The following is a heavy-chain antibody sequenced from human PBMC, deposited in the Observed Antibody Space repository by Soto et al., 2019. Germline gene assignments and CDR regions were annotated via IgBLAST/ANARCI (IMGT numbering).Heavy chain of an antibody. Sequence: QITLKESGPALVKPTQTLTLTCTFSGFSLNTDGVGVGWVRQPPGKALEWLAVIYWDDDKRYSPSLKNRLSVAKGTSENQVVLTMTNMDPVDPATYYCAHSGKWGIRGVIKPWGYWGQGTLVIVSS. CDR1: GFSLNTDGVG. V-gene: IGHV2-5*02. J-gene: IGHJ4*02. CDR2: IYWDDDK. D-gene: IGHD3-10*01. CDR3: AHSGKWGIRGVIKPWGY.